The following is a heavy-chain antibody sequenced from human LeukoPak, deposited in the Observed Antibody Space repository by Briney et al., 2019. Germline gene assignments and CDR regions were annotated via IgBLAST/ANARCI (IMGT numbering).Heavy chain of an antibody. D-gene: IGHD3-22*01. Sequence: LSGGSLRLSCAASGFTFDDYGMSWVRQAPGKGLEWVSGINWNGGSTGYADSVKGRFTISRDNAKNSLYLQMHSLRAEDNALYYCSRETYYYDSSGYYYGDYWGQGTLVTVSS. CDR2: INWNGGST. CDR3: SRETYYYDSSGYYYGDY. J-gene: IGHJ4*02. CDR1: GFTFDDYG. V-gene: IGHV3-20*04.